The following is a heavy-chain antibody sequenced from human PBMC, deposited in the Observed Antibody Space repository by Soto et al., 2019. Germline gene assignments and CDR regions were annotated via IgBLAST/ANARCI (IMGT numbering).Heavy chain of an antibody. CDR2: IYYSGST. V-gene: IGHV4-31*03. J-gene: IGHJ6*02. Sequence: SETLSLTCTVSGGSISSGGYYWSWIRQHPGKGLEWIGYIYYSGSTYYNPSLKSRVTISVDTSKNQFSLKLSSVTAADTAVYYRARSTLRVGYYYYYGMDVWGQGTTVTVSS. CDR3: ARSTLRVGYYYYYGMDV. CDR1: GGSISSGGYY. D-gene: IGHD1-26*01.